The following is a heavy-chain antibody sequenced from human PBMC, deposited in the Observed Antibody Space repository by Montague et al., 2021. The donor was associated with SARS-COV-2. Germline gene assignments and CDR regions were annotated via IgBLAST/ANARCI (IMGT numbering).Heavy chain of an antibody. CDR1: GDSVSNNRAA. J-gene: IGHJ4*02. CDR3: AREVDNYFGY. Sequence: CAISGDSVSNNRAAWNWVRQSPSRGLEWLGRTYCTSKWYNDYALFVKSRITINPDTSKNQVSLRLNSVTPEDTAIYFCAREVDNYFGYWGQGTLVTVSS. CDR2: TYCTSKWYN. D-gene: IGHD3-9*01. V-gene: IGHV6-1*01.